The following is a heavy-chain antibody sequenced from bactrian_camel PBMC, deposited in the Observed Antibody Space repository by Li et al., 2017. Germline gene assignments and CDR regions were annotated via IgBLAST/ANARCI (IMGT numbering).Heavy chain of an antibody. D-gene: IGHD3*01. CDR1: GDTAGLDY. CDR2: RTTGGALA. Sequence: DVQLVESGGGSVQAGGSLRLSCAASGDTAGLDYMGWDRQATEKEREGVAARTTGGALAYYSVSVKGRFTISQDNDTVYLQMNSLKPEDTAVYYCPYDGWVERDGRRDSGDQGTQVTVS. J-gene: IGHJ4*01. CDR3: PYDGWVERDGRRDS. V-gene: IGHV3S40*01.